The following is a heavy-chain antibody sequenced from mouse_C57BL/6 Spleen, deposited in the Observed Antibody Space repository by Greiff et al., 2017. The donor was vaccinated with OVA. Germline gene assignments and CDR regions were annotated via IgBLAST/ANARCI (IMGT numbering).Heavy chain of an antibody. CDR3: ARNGYDGGWYFDV. CDR2: IYPGSGNT. J-gene: IGHJ1*03. Sequence: QVQLQQSGAELVRPGASVKLSCKASGYTFTDYYINWVKQRPGQGLEWIARIYPGSGNTYYNEKFKGKATLTAEKSSSTAYMQLSSLTSEDSAVYFCARNGYDGGWYFDVWGTGTTVTVSS. D-gene: IGHD2-2*01. CDR1: GYTFTDYY. V-gene: IGHV1-76*01.